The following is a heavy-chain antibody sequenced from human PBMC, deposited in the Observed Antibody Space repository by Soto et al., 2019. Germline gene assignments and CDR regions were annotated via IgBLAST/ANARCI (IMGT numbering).Heavy chain of an antibody. CDR3: ATSRGVVVTAIQPFDY. J-gene: IGHJ4*02. CDR2: IIPVFGTA. V-gene: IGHV1-69*06. CDR1: GGTFSSYA. D-gene: IGHD2-21*02. Sequence: SVKVSCKASGGTFSSYAISWVRQAPGQGLEWMGGIIPVFGTANYAQKFQGRVTITADKSTSTAYMELSSLRSEDTAVYYCATSRGVVVTAIQPFDYWGQGTLVTVSS.